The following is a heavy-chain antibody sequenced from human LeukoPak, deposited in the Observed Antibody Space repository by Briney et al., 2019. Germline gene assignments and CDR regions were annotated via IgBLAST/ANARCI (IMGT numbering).Heavy chain of an antibody. CDR2: MNPNSGNT. CDR3: ARGRVDIVATILYNWFDP. CDR1: DYSFSSYG. J-gene: IGHJ5*02. Sequence: ASVKVSCKTSDYSFSSYGISWVRQAPGQGLEWMGWMNPNSGNTGYAQKFEGRVTMTRNTSIRTAYMELCSLRSEDTAVYYGARGRVDIVATILYNWFDPWGQGTLVTVSS. V-gene: IGHV1-8*02. D-gene: IGHD5-12*01.